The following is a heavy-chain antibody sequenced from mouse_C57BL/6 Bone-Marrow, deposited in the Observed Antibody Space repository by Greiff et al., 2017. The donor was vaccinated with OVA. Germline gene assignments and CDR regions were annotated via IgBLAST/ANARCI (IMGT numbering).Heavy chain of an antibody. CDR3: ARTAQVMDY. V-gene: IGHV5-12*01. CDR1: GFTFSDYY. Sequence: EVQLVESGGGLVQPGGSLKLSCAASGFTFSDYYMYWVRQTPEKRLEWVAYISNGGGSTYYPDTVKGRFTISRDNAKNTLYLQMSRLKSEDTAMYYGARTAQVMDYWGQGTSVTVSS. J-gene: IGHJ4*01. D-gene: IGHD3-2*02. CDR2: ISNGGGST.